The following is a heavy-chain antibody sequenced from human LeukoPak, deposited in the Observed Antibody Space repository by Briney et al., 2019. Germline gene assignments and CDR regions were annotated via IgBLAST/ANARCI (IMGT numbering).Heavy chain of an antibody. CDR3: ARQSISGSSLSYFDY. D-gene: IGHD3-22*01. V-gene: IGHV4-59*08. J-gene: IGHJ4*02. CDR1: GGSISSYY. Sequence: SETLSLTCTVSGGSISSYYWSWILQPPGKGLEWIGNIYDSGSTNYNPSLKSRVTISVDTSKNQCSLKLSSVTAADTAVYYCARQSISGSSLSYFDYWGQGTLVTVSS. CDR2: IYDSGST.